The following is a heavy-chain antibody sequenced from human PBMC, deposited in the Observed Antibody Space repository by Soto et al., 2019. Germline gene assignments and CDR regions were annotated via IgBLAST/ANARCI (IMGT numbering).Heavy chain of an antibody. V-gene: IGHV4-34*01. CDR3: ARDKITGLFDY. CDR1: GGSFSGYY. D-gene: IGHD2-8*02. CDR2: INHSGST. Sequence: QVQLQQWGAGLLKPSETLSLTCAVYGGSFSGYYWTWIRQPPGTGLEWIGKINHSGSTNYNPSHKSRVTISVDTSKNKFSLKLTSVTAADTAVYYCARDKITGLFDYWGQGTLVTVSS. J-gene: IGHJ4*02.